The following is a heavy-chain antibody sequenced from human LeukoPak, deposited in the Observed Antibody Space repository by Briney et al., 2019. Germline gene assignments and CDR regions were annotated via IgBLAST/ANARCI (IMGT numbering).Heavy chain of an antibody. J-gene: IGHJ5*02. CDR2: IIPIFGTA. Sequence: GASVKVSCKASGGSFSSYAISWVRQAPGQGLEWMGGIIPIFGTANYAQKFQGRVTITADESTSTAYMELSSLRSEDTAVYYCARERGDCSSTSCPLDPWGQGTLVTVSS. CDR3: ARERGDCSSTSCPLDP. D-gene: IGHD2-2*01. V-gene: IGHV1-69*13. CDR1: GGSFSSYA.